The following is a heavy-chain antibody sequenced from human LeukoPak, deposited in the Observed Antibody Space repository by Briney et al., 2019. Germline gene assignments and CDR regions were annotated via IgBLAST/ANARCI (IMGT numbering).Heavy chain of an antibody. D-gene: IGHD6-13*01. CDR2: ISYSGST. Sequence: SQTLSLTCTVSGDSISTRGYYWTWLRQNPRKGLEWIGYISYSGSTYYNPSLKSRLTMSEDTSNNRFFLRLTSVTAADTAVYYCARIHIREYSSRPFDYWGQGTLVTVSS. CDR3: ARIHIREYSSRPFDY. V-gene: IGHV4-31*03. CDR1: GDSISTRGYY. J-gene: IGHJ4*02.